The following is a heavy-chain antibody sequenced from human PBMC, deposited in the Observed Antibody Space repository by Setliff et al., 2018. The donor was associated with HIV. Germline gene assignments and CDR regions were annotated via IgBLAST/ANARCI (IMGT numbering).Heavy chain of an antibody. J-gene: IGHJ6*02. CDR3: ARLGSGWSDSYYYAMDV. Sequence: ASVKVSCKASGYTLTTYGISWVRQAPGHGLEWMGWISPYIGHTNYAQNFQDRVTMTIDTSTSRAYMELRSLRSDDTAVYFCARLGSGWSDSYYYAMDVWGQGTTVTVSS. CDR2: ISPYIGHT. V-gene: IGHV1-18*01. CDR1: GYTLTTYG. D-gene: IGHD6-19*01.